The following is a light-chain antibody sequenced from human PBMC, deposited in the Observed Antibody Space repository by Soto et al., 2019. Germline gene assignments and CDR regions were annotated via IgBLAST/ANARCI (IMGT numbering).Light chain of an antibody. CDR2: GAF. CDR3: QQYKSWPPWT. CDR1: QSVDSN. J-gene: IGKJ1*01. Sequence: EIVVTQSPATLSVSPGERATLSCRTSQSVDSNLAWYQHKSGQAPRLLIYGAFTRATGVPARFSGSGSGTEFTLTISSLQSEDFAVYFCQQYKSWPPWTFCQGTKVDIK. V-gene: IGKV3-15*01.